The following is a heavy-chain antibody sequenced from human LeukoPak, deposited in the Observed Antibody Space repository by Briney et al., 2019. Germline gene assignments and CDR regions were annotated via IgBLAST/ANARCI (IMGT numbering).Heavy chain of an antibody. CDR1: GYTFTGYY. CDR3: ARVPRTTDYDFWSGYSDY. CDR2: ISAYNGNT. J-gene: IGHJ4*02. D-gene: IGHD3-3*01. V-gene: IGHV1-18*01. Sequence: ASVKVSCKASGYTFTGYYMYWVRQAPGQGLEWMGWISAYNGNTNYAQKLQGRVTMTTDTSTSTAYMELRSLRSDDTAVYYCARVPRTTDYDFWSGYSDYWGQGTLVTVSS.